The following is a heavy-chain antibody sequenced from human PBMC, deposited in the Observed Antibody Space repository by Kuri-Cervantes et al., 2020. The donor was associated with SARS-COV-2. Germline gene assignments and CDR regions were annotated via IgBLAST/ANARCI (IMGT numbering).Heavy chain of an antibody. Sequence: GESLKISCAASGFTVSGNYMSWVRQAPEKGLEWLSVIYTGDKTYYADSVKGRFTISRDNSKNPVYLQMNSLRAEDTAVYYCARDLGGVSGPFDYWGQGTLVTVSS. CDR1: GFTVSGNY. D-gene: IGHD3-16*01. CDR3: ARDLGGVSGPFDY. J-gene: IGHJ4*02. V-gene: IGHV3-53*01. CDR2: IYTGDKT.